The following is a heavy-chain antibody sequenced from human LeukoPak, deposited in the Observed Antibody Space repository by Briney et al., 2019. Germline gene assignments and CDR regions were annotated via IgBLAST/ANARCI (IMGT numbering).Heavy chain of an antibody. J-gene: IGHJ4*02. CDR1: GGTFSSYA. CDR2: IIPILGIA. CDR3: ARALSSIAAS. D-gene: IGHD6-6*01. Sequence: SVKVSCKASGGTFSSYAIGWVRQAPGQGLEWMGRIIPILGIANYAQKFQGRVTITADKSTSTAYMELSSLRSEDTAVYYCARALSSIAASWGQGTLVTVSS. V-gene: IGHV1-69*04.